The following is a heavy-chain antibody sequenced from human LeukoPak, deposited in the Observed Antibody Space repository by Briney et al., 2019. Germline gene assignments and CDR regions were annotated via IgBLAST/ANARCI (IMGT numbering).Heavy chain of an antibody. CDR1: GFTFGDYA. D-gene: IGHD3-22*01. CDR3: TRYYDSSGYYDYFDY. CDR2: IRSKAYGGTT. Sequence: GGSLRLSCTASGFTFGDYAMSWFRQAPGKGLEWVGFIRSKAYGGTTEYAASVKGRFTISRDDSKSIAYLQMNSLKTEDTAVYYCTRYYDSSGYYDYFDYWGQGTLVTVSS. J-gene: IGHJ4*02. V-gene: IGHV3-49*03.